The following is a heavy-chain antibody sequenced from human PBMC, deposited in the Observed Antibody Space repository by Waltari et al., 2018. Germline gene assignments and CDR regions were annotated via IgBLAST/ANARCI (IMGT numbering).Heavy chain of an antibody. CDR3: ASMYYYDSSGYYSHDAFDI. CDR1: GFTFSSYS. D-gene: IGHD3-22*01. J-gene: IGHJ3*02. Sequence: EVQLVESGGGWVQPGGSLRLSCAASGFTFSSYSMNWVRQAPGKGLEWVSYISSSSSTIYYADSVKGRFTISRDNAKNSLYLQMNSLRDEDTAVYYCASMYYYDSSGYYSHDAFDIWGQGTMVTVSS. V-gene: IGHV3-48*02. CDR2: ISSSSSTI.